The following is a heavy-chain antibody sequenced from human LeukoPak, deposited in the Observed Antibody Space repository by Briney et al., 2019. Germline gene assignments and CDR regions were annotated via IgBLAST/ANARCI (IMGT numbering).Heavy chain of an antibody. CDR2: VYYSGTT. CDR1: GGSISSGDYY. V-gene: IGHV4-30-4*01. CDR3: ASSGYAFREFDN. D-gene: IGHD3-22*01. Sequence: PSETLSLTCTVSGGSISSGDYYWRWIRQPPGKGLEWIGYVYYSGTTYDNPSLKTRLAISVDKSQNQFSLKLTSVTAADTAVYYCASSGYAFREFDNWGQGTLVTVS. J-gene: IGHJ4*02.